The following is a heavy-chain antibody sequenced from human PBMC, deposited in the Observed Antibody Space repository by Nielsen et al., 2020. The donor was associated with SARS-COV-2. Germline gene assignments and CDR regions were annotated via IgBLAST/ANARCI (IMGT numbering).Heavy chain of an antibody. CDR1: GFTFSSYS. V-gene: IGHV3-21*01. CDR3: ARSWSSSWYGGDWFDP. D-gene: IGHD6-13*01. J-gene: IGHJ5*02. CDR2: ISSSSSYI. Sequence: GGSLRLSCAASGFTFSSYSMNWVRQAPGKGLEWVSSISSSSSYIYYADSVKGRFTISRDNAKNSLYLQMNSLRAEDTAVYYCARSWSSSWYGGDWFDPWGQGTLVTVSS.